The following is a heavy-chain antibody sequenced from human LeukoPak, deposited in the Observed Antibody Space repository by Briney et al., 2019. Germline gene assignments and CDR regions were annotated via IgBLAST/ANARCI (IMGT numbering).Heavy chain of an antibody. Sequence: ASVKVSCKASGYTFTGYYMHWVRQAPGQGLEWMGWTNPNSGGTNYAQKFQGRVTMTRDTSISTAYMELSRLRSDDTAVYYCAREAASYSSGWLDYWGQGTLVTVSS. CDR1: GYTFTGYY. V-gene: IGHV1-2*02. D-gene: IGHD6-19*01. CDR2: TNPNSGGT. J-gene: IGHJ4*02. CDR3: AREAASYSSGWLDY.